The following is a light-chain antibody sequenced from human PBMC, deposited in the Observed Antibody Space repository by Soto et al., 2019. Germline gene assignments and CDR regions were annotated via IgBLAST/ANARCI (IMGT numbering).Light chain of an antibody. J-gene: IGKJ2*01. CDR1: QSLLHSNGYNY. V-gene: IGKV2-28*01. CDR2: LGS. CDR3: MQALQTPYT. Sequence: DIAMTQSPLSLPVTPGEPASISCRSSQSLLHSNGYNYLDWYLQKPGQSPQLLIYLGSNRASGVPARFSGSGSGTDFTLKISRVEAEDVGVYYCMQALQTPYTFGQGTKLEIK.